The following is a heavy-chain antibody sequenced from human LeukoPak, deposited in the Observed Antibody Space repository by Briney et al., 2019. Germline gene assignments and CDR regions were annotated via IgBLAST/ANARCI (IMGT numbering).Heavy chain of an antibody. Sequence: GGSLRLSCAAPGFSFSSYGMHWVRQAPGKGLEWVAVIWYDGSYKYYADSVKGRFSISRDDSKNTLYLQMNSLRADDSAVYYCATTGDSSFGGGVGELDYWGRGSLVTVSS. CDR1: GFSFSSYG. CDR2: IWYDGSYK. V-gene: IGHV3-33*01. CDR3: ATTGDSSFGGGVGELDY. J-gene: IGHJ4*02. D-gene: IGHD3-16*01.